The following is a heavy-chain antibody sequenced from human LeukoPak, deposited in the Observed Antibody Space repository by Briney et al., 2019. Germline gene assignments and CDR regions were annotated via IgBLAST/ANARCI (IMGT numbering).Heavy chain of an antibody. CDR1: GGSISSSSYY. CDR2: IYYSGST. CDR3: ARQGYYYGSGLSYGMDV. J-gene: IGHJ6*02. Sequence: SETLSLTCTVSGGSISSSSYYWGWIRQPPGKGLGWIGSIYYSGSTYYNPSLKSRVTISVDTSKNQFSLKLSSVTAADTAVYYCARQGYYYGSGLSYGMDVWGQGTTVTVSS. D-gene: IGHD3-10*01. V-gene: IGHV4-39*01.